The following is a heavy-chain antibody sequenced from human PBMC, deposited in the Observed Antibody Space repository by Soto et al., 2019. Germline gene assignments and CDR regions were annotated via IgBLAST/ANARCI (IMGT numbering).Heavy chain of an antibody. CDR1: GFTIGSDA. Sequence: DVQLLQSGGGLVQXXGSLSLSXXXXGFTIGSDAMSWVRQAPGKGLEWVSAISGSGGYTLYADPVRGRFTISRDHSRNRLYLQMNGLRVADTAIYYCAKGRPPVCSGGSCTIRKGFDPWGQGTLVTVSS. D-gene: IGHD2-15*01. CDR3: AKGRPPVCSGGSCTIRKGFDP. J-gene: IGHJ5*02. CDR2: ISGSGGYT. V-gene: IGHV3-23*01.